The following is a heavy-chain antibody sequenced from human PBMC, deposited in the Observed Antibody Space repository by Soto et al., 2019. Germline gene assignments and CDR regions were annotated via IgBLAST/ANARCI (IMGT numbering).Heavy chain of an antibody. J-gene: IGHJ4*02. CDR3: VSQRTTVPTQAYFDY. Sequence: KPSETLSLTSTVSGGSVTNSSYYWGWIRQSAGKGLEWIGSVYYRGRSYSKSSVKSRVTISVDTSKNRFSLSLNSVTASDTAVYFCVSQRTTVPTQAYFDYWGPGALVTVSS. CDR1: GGSVTNSSYY. D-gene: IGHD4-17*01. V-gene: IGHV4-39*01. CDR2: VYYRGRS.